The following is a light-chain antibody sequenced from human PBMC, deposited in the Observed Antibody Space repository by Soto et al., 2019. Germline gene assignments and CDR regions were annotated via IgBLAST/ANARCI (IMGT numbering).Light chain of an antibody. J-gene: IGLJ1*01. V-gene: IGLV1-40*01. CDR1: SSNIGAGYD. Sequence: XSALTQPPSVSGAPGQRVTISCTGSSSNIGAGYDVQWYQQLPGTAPKLLMYGNSNRPSGVPDRFSGSKSGTSASLAITGLQAEDEADYYCQSYESSLTALYVFGIGTKVTVL. CDR3: QSYESSLTALYV. CDR2: GNS.